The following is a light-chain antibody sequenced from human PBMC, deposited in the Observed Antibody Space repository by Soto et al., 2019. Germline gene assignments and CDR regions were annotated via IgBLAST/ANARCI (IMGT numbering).Light chain of an antibody. J-gene: IGKJ1*01. CDR3: QQFNSWPKT. V-gene: IGKV3-15*01. CDR2: RTS. CDR1: QSISSN. Sequence: EIVMTQSPATLSVSPGERATLSCRASQSISSNLAWYQQKPGQAPRLLIYRTSTRATGIPARFSDSGSGTEFTLTISSLQSEDFAVYYCQQFNSWPKTFGQGTKVEIK.